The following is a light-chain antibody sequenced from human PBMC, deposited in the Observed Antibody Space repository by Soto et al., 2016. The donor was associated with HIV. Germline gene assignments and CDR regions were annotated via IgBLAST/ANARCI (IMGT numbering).Light chain of an antibody. CDR3: QAWDNNIHV. CDR1: KLGDKY. V-gene: IGLV3-1*01. J-gene: IGLJ1*01. CDR2: EDS. Sequence: SYELTQAPSVSVSPGQTATISCSGDKLGDKYISWLQQRPGQSPLLLIYEDSKRPSGIPDRFSGSNSGSTATLTISGTQAMDEADYFRQAWDNNIHVFGAGTKVTVL.